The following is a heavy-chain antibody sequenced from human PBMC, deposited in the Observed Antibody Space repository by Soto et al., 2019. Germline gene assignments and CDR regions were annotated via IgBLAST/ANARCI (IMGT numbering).Heavy chain of an antibody. J-gene: IGHJ4*02. Sequence: QVQLVQSGAEVKKPGASVKVSCKASGYTFTSYYMHWVRQAPGQGLEWMGIINPSGGSTSYAQKFQGRVSMTRDASTGTVYMELSSLRSEDPAVYYCARGSGSSSGGGGVDYWGQGTLVTVSS. CDR1: GYTFTSYY. D-gene: IGHD6-6*01. CDR3: ARGSGSSSGGGGVDY. V-gene: IGHV1-46*03. CDR2: INPSGGST.